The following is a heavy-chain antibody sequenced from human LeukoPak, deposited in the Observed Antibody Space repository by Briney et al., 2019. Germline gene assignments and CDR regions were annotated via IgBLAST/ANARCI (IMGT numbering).Heavy chain of an antibody. CDR2: IYYSGSA. V-gene: IGHV4-59*01. D-gene: IGHD6-19*01. Sequence: SETLSLTCTDSGVSISSYYWSWSRPPPGKGPERIGYIYYSGSANYNPSLKSRVTISVDTSNNQFSLKLSSVTAADTADSTAWSRYSFDDWGQRTPVTVSS. J-gene: IGHJ4*02. CDR3: WSRYSFDD. CDR1: GVSISSYY.